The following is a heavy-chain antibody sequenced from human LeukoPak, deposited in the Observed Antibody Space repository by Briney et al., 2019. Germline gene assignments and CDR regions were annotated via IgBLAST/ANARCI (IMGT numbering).Heavy chain of an antibody. CDR3: ARDRDIVVVVAAHTSAFDI. CDR1: GGTFSSYA. Sequence: ASVKVSCKASGGTFSSYAISWVRQAPGQGLEWMGRIIPILGIANYAQKFQGRVTITADESTSTAYMELSSLRSEDTAVYYCARDRDIVVVVAAHTSAFDIWGQGTMVTVSS. J-gene: IGHJ3*02. D-gene: IGHD2-15*01. CDR2: IIPILGIA. V-gene: IGHV1-69*04.